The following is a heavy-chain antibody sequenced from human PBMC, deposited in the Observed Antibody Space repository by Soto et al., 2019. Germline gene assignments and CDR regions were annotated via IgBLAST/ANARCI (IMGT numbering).Heavy chain of an antibody. CDR2: FNPNSGGT. CDR1: GYIFTGYY. D-gene: IGHD3-22*01. V-gene: IGHV1-2*02. Sequence: QVQLVQSGAEVKKPGASVKVSCKASGYIFTGYYMHWLRQAPGQGLEWLGWFNPNSGGTKDAQKFQGRVTMTNDTSINTDYMELSGLISDDTAVYYCARGDFDSSANYYAGWFDPWGQGTLVTVSS. CDR3: ARGDFDSSANYYAGWFDP. J-gene: IGHJ5*02.